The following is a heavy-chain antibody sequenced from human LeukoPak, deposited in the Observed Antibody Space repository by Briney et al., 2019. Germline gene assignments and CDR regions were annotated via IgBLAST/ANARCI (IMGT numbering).Heavy chain of an antibody. CDR2: IYDNGYT. CDR1: GLTVNRNY. Sequence: GGSLRLSCAVSGLTVNRNYMSWVRQTPGQGLEWVSVIYDNGYTYYADSVKGRFTISRDDAKSTLYLQRNSLRVEDTAVYYCTRDSYDFDSNGSVDIWGQGTMVTVSS. D-gene: IGHD3-22*01. V-gene: IGHV3-53*01. CDR3: TRDSYDFDSNGSVDI. J-gene: IGHJ3*02.